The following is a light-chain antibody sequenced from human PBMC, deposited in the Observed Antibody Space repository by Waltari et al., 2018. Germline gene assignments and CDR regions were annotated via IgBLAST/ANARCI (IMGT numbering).Light chain of an antibody. CDR2: AVS. J-gene: IGKJ4*01. CDR3: QQYYTNPLT. CDR1: QGISSY. V-gene: IGKV1-8*01. Sequence: AIWMTQSPSSITALTGDRVTITCRASQGISSYLAWYQQRPGKAPRLLVYAVSTLQSGVQSMFSGGGSGTDITLTSGCLQSEDFVSYYCQQYYTNPLTFGGGTKVEI.